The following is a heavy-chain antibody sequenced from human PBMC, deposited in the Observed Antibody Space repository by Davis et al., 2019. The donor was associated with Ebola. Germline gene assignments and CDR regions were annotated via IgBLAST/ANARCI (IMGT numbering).Heavy chain of an antibody. V-gene: IGHV4-59*01. J-gene: IGHJ6*04. D-gene: IGHD3-3*01. Sequence: SETLSLTCTVSGGSISSYYWSWIRQPPGKGLEWIGYIYYSGSTNYNPSLKSRVTISVDTSKNQFSLKLSSVTAADTAVYYCARGPFLEWLLGDVWGKGTTVTVSS. CDR1: GGSISSYY. CDR3: ARGPFLEWLLGDV. CDR2: IYYSGST.